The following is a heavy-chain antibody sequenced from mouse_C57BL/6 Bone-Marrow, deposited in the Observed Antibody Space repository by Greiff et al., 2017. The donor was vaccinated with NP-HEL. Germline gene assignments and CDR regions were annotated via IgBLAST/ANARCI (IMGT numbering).Heavy chain of an antibody. CDR1: GFNIKDDY. V-gene: IGHV14-4*01. Sequence: EVKLVESGAELVRPGASVKLSCTASGFNIKDDYMHWVKQRPEQGLEWIGWIDPENGDTEYASKFQGQATITADKSSNTAYLQLSSLTSEDTAVYYCTAMVTTTGYYFDYWGQGTTLTVSS. CDR3: TAMVTTTGYYFDY. J-gene: IGHJ2*01. D-gene: IGHD2-2*01. CDR2: IDPENGDT.